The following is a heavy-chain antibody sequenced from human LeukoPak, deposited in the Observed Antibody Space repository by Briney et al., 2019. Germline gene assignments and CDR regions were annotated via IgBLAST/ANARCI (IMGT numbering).Heavy chain of an antibody. Sequence: TSVKVSCKASGFTFFTSAVQWVRQARGQRLEWIGGIVVGSGDTKYAQELQGRLTITRDMSTNTAYMELSSLRSEDTAVYYCAAERYSDSCCWFDPWGQGTLVTVSS. J-gene: IGHJ5*02. CDR2: IVVGSGDT. CDR3: AAERYSDSCCWFDP. D-gene: IGHD1-26*01. CDR1: GFTFFTSA. V-gene: IGHV1-58*01.